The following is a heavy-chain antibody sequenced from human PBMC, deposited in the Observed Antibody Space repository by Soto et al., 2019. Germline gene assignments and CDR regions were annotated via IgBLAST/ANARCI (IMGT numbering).Heavy chain of an antibody. CDR3: ARALYCSGGSCYQYAMDV. CDR2: INHSGST. Sequence: PSETLCLTCGVYGGSFGGYDWTWIRQPPGTGLEWIGEINHSGSTNYNPSLKSRVTMSVDTSENQFSLKLSSVTAADTAVYYCARALYCSGGSCYQYAMDVWGPGTPVTVSS. CDR1: GGSFGGYD. V-gene: IGHV4-34*01. D-gene: IGHD2-15*01. J-gene: IGHJ6*02.